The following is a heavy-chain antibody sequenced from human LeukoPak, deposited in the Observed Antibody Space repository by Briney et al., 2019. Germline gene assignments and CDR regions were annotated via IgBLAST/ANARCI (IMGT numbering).Heavy chain of an antibody. CDR2: VYYGRSP. J-gene: IGHJ4*02. CDR1: GDSISRSTYY. D-gene: IGHD6-25*01. Sequence: SSETLSLTCIVSGDSISRSTYYWAWIRQPPGKGLEWIGSVYYGRSPYFNPSLESRATISVDTSKNHFSLKMSSVTAADTAVYYCARSSGTGTFSYWGQGTLVTVSS. V-gene: IGHV4-39*02. CDR3: ARSSGTGTFSY.